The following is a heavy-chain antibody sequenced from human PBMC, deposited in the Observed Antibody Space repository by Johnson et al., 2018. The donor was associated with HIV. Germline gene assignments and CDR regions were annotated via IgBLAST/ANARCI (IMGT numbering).Heavy chain of an antibody. CDR2: IYSGGKT. V-gene: IGHV3-23*03. Sequence: VQLVESGGGLVQPGGSLRLSCAASGFTFSSYAMSWVRQAPGKGLEWVSVIYSGGKTYYRGSVKGRFTISRDTSKDTLYLQMTSLRREDTAVYYCARGRKDIAAVDGLDTDGFDMWGQGTMVTVSS. CDR1: GFTFSSYA. J-gene: IGHJ3*02. CDR3: ARGRKDIAAVDGLDTDGFDM. D-gene: IGHD6-13*01.